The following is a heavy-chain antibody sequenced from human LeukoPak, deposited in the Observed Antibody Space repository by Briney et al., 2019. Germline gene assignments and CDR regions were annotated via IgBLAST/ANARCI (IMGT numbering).Heavy chain of an antibody. CDR1: GYTFTGYH. Sequence: ASVKVSCKASGYTFTGYHMHWVRQAPGQGLEWMGWINPNSGGTNYAQRFQGRVTMTRDTSISTAYMELSRLRSDDTAVYYCARDRRSLSRISRAFDIWGQGTMVTVSS. J-gene: IGHJ3*02. CDR2: INPNSGGT. V-gene: IGHV1-2*02. D-gene: IGHD2-15*01. CDR3: ARDRRSLSRISRAFDI.